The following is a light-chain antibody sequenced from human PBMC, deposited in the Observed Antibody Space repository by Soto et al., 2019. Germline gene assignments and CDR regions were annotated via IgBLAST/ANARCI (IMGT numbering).Light chain of an antibody. Sequence: DIQMTKSPSSLSASVGDRVTITCRASQNIKKYLNWYQQKPGKAPKLLIYDASSLESGVPSRFSGSGSGTEFTLTISSLQPDDFATYYCQQYNSYSQTFGQGTKVDI. CDR1: QNIKKY. J-gene: IGKJ1*01. CDR2: DAS. CDR3: QQYNSYSQT. V-gene: IGKV1-5*01.